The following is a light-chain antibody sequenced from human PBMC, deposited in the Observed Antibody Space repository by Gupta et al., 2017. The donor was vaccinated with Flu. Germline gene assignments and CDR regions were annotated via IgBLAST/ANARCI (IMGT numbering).Light chain of an antibody. CDR3: QQFDDYIT. CDR1: QDISSA. Sequence: AIQLTQSPSSLSASVGDRVTITCRASQDISSALAWYQQRPGKSPKLLIYDASRLERGIPSRFSGSGSWTDFTLTIDSLQPEDFATYYCQQFDDYITFGQGTRLDIK. CDR2: DAS. J-gene: IGKJ5*01. V-gene: IGKV1D-13*01.